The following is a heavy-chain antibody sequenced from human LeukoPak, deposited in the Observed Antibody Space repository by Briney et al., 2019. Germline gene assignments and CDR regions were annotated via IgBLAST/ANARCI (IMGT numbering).Heavy chain of an antibody. CDR3: ATGYYGSGSPDY. Sequence: ASVTVSCTVSGYTLTELSMHWVRQAPGKGLEWMGGFDPEDGETIYAQKFQGRATMTEDTSTDTAYMELSSLRSEDTAVYYCATGYYGSGSPDYWGQGTLVTVSS. D-gene: IGHD3-10*01. CDR2: FDPEDGET. CDR1: GYTLTELS. J-gene: IGHJ4*02. V-gene: IGHV1-24*01.